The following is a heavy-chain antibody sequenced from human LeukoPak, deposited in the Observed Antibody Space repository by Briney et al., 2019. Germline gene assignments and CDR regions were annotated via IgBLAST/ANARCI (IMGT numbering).Heavy chain of an antibody. D-gene: IGHD3-10*01. Sequence: GGSLRLSCAASGFSFSRYWMSWVRQAPGKGPEWVANIKQDGSEKNHVESVKGRFTISGDNAKNSLYLQTNSLRAEDTAVYYCARAGQEWFGELGFDQWGQGTLVIVSS. CDR2: IKQDGSEK. V-gene: IGHV3-7*01. CDR1: GFSFSRYW. CDR3: ARAGQEWFGELGFDQ. J-gene: IGHJ4*02.